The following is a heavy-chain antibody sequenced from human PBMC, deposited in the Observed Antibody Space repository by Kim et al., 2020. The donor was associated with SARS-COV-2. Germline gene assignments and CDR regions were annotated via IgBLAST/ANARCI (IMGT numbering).Heavy chain of an antibody. CDR2: INIYTGNR. J-gene: IGHJ4*02. D-gene: IGHD3-10*01. CDR3: ALTRPPYYGSGTYDY. V-gene: IGHV1-18*01. CDR1: GYAMSNYA. Sequence: ASVKVSCKASGYAMSNYAITWVRQAPGQGLEWMGYINIYTGNREYAQKLQGRVSMTTDTSTSTVYMELRSLTSDDTAVYFCALTRPPYYGSGTYDYWGQG.